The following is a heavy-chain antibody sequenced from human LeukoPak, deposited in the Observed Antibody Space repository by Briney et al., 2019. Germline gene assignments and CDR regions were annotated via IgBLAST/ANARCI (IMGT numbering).Heavy chain of an antibody. Sequence: GASVKVSCKASGYTFTGYYMHWVRQAPGQGLEWMGWIHPNSGGTNYAQKFKGRVTMTRDTSISTAYMELSRLRSDDTAVYYCATSATDYITGVLYFDYWGQGTLVTVSS. CDR3: ATSATDYITGVLYFDY. D-gene: IGHD4-11*01. CDR2: IHPNSGGT. CDR1: GYTFTGYY. J-gene: IGHJ4*02. V-gene: IGHV1-2*02.